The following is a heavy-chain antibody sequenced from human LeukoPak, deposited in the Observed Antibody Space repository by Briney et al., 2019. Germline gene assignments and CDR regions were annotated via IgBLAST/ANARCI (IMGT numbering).Heavy chain of an antibody. D-gene: IGHD6-19*01. CDR2: IYTSGST. CDR3: ARYSGWYFDY. J-gene: IGHJ4*02. CDR1: GGSISSGSYY. V-gene: IGHV4-61*02. Sequence: SQTLSLTCTVSGGSISSGSYYGRWIRQPAGKGLEWIGRIYTSGSTNYNPSLKSRVTISVDTSKNQFSLKLSSVTAADTAVYYCARYSGWYFDYWGQGTLVTVSS.